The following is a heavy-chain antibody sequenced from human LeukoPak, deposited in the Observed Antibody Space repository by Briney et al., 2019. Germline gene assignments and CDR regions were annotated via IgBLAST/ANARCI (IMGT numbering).Heavy chain of an antibody. CDR1: GFTFSSYS. J-gene: IGHJ4*02. CDR3: AREASDYDYVWGSYRETGPLDY. V-gene: IGHV3-48*04. Sequence: GGSLRLSCAASGFTFSSYSMNWVRQAPGKGLEWVSYISSSSSTIYYADSVKGRFTISRDNAKDSLYLQMNSLRAEDTAVYYCAREASDYDYVWGSYRETGPLDYWGQGTLVTVSS. CDR2: ISSSSSTI. D-gene: IGHD3-16*02.